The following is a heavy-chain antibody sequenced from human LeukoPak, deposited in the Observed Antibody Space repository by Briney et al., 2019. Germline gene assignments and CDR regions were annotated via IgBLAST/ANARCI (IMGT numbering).Heavy chain of an antibody. CDR1: GGSISSGGYY. Sequence: SQTLSLTCTVSGGSISSGGYYWSWIRQHPGKGLEWIGSIYYSGSTYYNPSLKSRVTISVDTSKNQFSLKLSSVTAADTAVYYCARGGQLWSPAFDYWGQGTLVTVSS. CDR2: IYYSGST. CDR3: ARGGQLWSPAFDY. J-gene: IGHJ4*02. D-gene: IGHD5-18*01. V-gene: IGHV4-39*01.